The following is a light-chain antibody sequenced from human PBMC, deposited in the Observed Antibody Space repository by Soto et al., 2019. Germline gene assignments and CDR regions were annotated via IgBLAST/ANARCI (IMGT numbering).Light chain of an antibody. V-gene: IGLV2-8*01. Sequence: QSVLTQPPSASGSPGQSVTISCTGTSSDVGDYNYVSWYQQHPGKAPKLMIYEVTKRPSGVPARFSGSKSGNTASLTVSGLQAEDEADYYCSSYVGSNNLVFGGGTKLTVL. CDR1: SSDVGDYNY. J-gene: IGLJ3*02. CDR2: EVT. CDR3: SSYVGSNNLV.